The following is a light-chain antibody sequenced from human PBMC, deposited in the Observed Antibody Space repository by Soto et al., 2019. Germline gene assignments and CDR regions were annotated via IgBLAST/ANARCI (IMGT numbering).Light chain of an antibody. Sequence: EIVLTQSPGTLSLSPGERATLSCRASQSVSSSYLAWYQQKPGQAPRLLIYGASSRATGIPDRFSGSGSGTDFTLTISRLEPEDFAVYYCHQYGSSPATFGQGTKVDLK. CDR3: HQYGSSPAT. CDR2: GAS. V-gene: IGKV3-20*01. CDR1: QSVSSSY. J-gene: IGKJ1*01.